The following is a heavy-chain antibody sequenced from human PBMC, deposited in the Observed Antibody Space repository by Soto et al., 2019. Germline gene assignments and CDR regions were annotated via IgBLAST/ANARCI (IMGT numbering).Heavy chain of an antibody. D-gene: IGHD4-17*01. CDR3: ARDPGTDYEGYFDY. CDR1: GFTFSSYA. CDR2: IAYDGSNK. Sequence: HPGGSLRLSCAASGFTFSSYAMHWVRQAPGKGLEWVAVIAYDGSNKYYADSVKGRFTISRDNSKNTLFLQMNSLRDEDTAVYYCARDPGTDYEGYFDYWGQGTLVTVSS. J-gene: IGHJ4*02. V-gene: IGHV3-30-3*01.